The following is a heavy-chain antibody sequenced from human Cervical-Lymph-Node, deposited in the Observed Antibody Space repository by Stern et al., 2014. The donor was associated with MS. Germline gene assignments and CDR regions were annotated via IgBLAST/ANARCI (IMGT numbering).Heavy chain of an antibody. Sequence: EVQLVQSGAEVKKAGESLRISCDGSGYRFTNSWIAWVRQKPGKGLEWMGIIYPGDSDTKYDPSFQGQVTISADKSINTAYLQWTSLKASDTAIYYCAKGGDTNYIWFDPWGQGTLVTVSS. V-gene: IGHV5-51*01. CDR1: GYRFTNSW. D-gene: IGHD4-11*01. J-gene: IGHJ5*02. CDR2: IYPGDSDT. CDR3: AKGGDTNYIWFDP.